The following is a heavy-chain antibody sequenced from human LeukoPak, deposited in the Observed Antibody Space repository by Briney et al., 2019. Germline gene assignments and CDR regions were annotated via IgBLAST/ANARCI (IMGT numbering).Heavy chain of an antibody. J-gene: IGHJ4*02. CDR3: AKAFSSGWFEGYFDY. Sequence: GGSLRLSCAASGFTFSSYGMTWVRQAPGKGLEWVSSISDSGGSTYYADSVKGRVTISRDNSKNTLYLQMNSLRAEDTAVYYCAKAFSSGWFEGYFDYWGQGTLVTVSS. D-gene: IGHD6-19*01. CDR2: ISDSGGST. V-gene: IGHV3-23*01. CDR1: GFTFSSYG.